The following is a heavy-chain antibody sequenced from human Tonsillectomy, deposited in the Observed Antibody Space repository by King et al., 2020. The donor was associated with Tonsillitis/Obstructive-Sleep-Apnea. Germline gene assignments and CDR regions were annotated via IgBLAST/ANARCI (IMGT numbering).Heavy chain of an antibody. Sequence: QLVQSGAEVKKPGESLRISCQGSGYSFSNYWITWVRQMPGKGLEWMGRIDPSDSYVNYSPSFQGHVSISVDRSINTAYLQWSSLKASDTAIYYCARLVDTAMDSDFYCGMDVWGQGTTVTVSS. CDR3: ARLVDTAMDSDFYCGMDV. J-gene: IGHJ6*02. V-gene: IGHV5-10-1*03. D-gene: IGHD5-18*01. CDR2: IDPSDSYV. CDR1: GYSFSNYW.